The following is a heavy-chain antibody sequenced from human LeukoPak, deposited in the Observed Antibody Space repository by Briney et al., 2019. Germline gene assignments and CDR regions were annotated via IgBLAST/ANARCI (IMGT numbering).Heavy chain of an antibody. J-gene: IGHJ4*02. V-gene: IGHV3-9*01. CDR1: GFTFDNYA. CDR3: AKDSHGSGITGDY. Sequence: GGSLRLSCAASGFTFDNYAMHWVRQAPGKGLEWVSGISWNSGSIGYADSVKGRFTISRDSAKNSLYLQMNSLRAEGTALYYCAKDSHGSGITGDYWGQGTLVTVSS. CDR2: ISWNSGSI. D-gene: IGHD3-10*01.